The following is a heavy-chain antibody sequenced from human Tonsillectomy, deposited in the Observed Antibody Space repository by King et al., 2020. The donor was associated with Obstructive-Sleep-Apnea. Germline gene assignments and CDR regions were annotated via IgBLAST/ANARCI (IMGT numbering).Heavy chain of an antibody. CDR1: GFTFNNYG. J-gene: IGHJ6*02. CDR3: AQDRRYGSGTYYYAMDV. D-gene: IGHD3-10*01. V-gene: IGHV3-30*18. Sequence: VQLVESGGGVVQPGRSLRLSCAASGFTFNNYGMHWVRQAPGKGLEWVAVISYDGSDKYYADYVKGRFTISRDNSKNTLYLQMISLRAEDTAVYYCAQDRRYGSGTYYYAMDVWGQGTTVTVSS. CDR2: ISYDGSDK.